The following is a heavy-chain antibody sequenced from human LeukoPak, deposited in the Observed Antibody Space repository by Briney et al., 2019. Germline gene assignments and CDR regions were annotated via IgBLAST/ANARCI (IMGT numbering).Heavy chain of an antibody. CDR1: GFTFSSDW. CDR2: ISSSGSTI. J-gene: IGHJ4*02. D-gene: IGHD6-6*01. V-gene: IGHV3-48*04. Sequence: GGSLRLSCAASGFTFSSDWMHWVRQAPGKGLEWVSYISSSGSTIYYADSVKGRFTISRDNAKNSLYLQMNSLRAEDTAVYYCARDSRLVRLDYWGQGTLVTVSS. CDR3: ARDSRLVRLDY.